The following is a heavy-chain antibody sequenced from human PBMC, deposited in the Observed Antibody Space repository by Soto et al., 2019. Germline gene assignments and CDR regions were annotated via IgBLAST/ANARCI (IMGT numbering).Heavy chain of an antibody. CDR1: GGSFSGYY. CDR2: INHSGST. CDR3: GRIHPDGDYFDY. J-gene: IGHJ4*02. V-gene: IGHV4-34*01. D-gene: IGHD4-17*01. Sequence: KPSETLSLTCAVYGGSFSGYYWSWIRQPPGKGLEWIGEINHSGSTNYNPSLKSRVTISVDTSKNQFSLKLRCVTAADTAVYYCGRIHPDGDYFDYWGQGTLVPVSS.